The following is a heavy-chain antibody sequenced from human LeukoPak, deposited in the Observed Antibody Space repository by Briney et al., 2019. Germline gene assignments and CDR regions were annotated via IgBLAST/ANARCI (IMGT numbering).Heavy chain of an antibody. J-gene: IGHJ4*02. CDR3: ARGSGSYYPDYFDY. CDR1: GFTFSSYG. D-gene: IGHD1-26*01. CDR2: IRYDGSNK. Sequence: GGSLRLSCAASGFTFSSYGMHWVRQAPGKGLEWVAFIRYDGSNKYYADSVKGRFTISRDNSKNTLYLQMNSLRAEDTAVYYCARGSGSYYPDYFDYWGQGTLVTVSS. V-gene: IGHV3-30*02.